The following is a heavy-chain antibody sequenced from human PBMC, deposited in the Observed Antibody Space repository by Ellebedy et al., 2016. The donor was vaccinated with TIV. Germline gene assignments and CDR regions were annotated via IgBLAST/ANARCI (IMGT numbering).Heavy chain of an antibody. D-gene: IGHD3-9*01. CDR2: IYYSGST. J-gene: IGHJ6*02. CDR1: GGSISSSSYY. Sequence: SETLSLXXTVSGGSISSSSYYWGWIRQPPGKGLEWIGSIYYSGSTYYNPSLKSRVTISVDTSKNQFSLKLSSVTAADTAVYYCARDRTRLVGPGVYYYYGMDVWGQGTTVTVSS. CDR3: ARDRTRLVGPGVYYYYGMDV. V-gene: IGHV4-39*07.